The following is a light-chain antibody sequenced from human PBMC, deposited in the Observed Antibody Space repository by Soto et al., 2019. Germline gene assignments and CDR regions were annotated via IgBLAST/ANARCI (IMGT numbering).Light chain of an antibody. Sequence: EIVMTQSPATLSVSPGEGATLSCRASQSVSSSLAWYQQKPGQAPRLLIYGASTRATGIPARFSGSGSETEFTLTISSLQSEDIAVYYYQQYNNWPPITFGQGTRLEIK. CDR2: GAS. CDR1: QSVSSS. CDR3: QQYNNWPPIT. V-gene: IGKV3-15*01. J-gene: IGKJ5*01.